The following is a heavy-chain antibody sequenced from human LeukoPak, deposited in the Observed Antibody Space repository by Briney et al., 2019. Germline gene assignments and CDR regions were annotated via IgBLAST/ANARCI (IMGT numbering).Heavy chain of an antibody. Sequence: ASVKVSCKASGGSFSSYALNWVRQAPGQGLEWRGMILPILGIANYAQKFQGRVTITSDKSTSTAYMELSSLRSEDTAVYYCARDDIVVVPAAIIDYYYGMDVWGQGTTVTVSS. D-gene: IGHD2-2*01. V-gene: IGHV1-69*04. CDR1: GGSFSSYA. CDR3: ARDDIVVVPAAIIDYYYGMDV. J-gene: IGHJ6*02. CDR2: ILPILGIA.